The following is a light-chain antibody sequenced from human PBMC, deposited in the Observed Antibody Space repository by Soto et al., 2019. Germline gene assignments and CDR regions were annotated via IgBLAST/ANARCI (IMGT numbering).Light chain of an antibody. Sequence: IQMTQSPSTLSVSVGDRVTITFRASQTISSWLAWYQQKPGKAPKLLIYNASTLKSGVPSRFSGSGSGTEFTLTISSLQPDDFATYYCQHYNSYSEAFGQGTKVDI. CDR1: QTISSW. CDR2: NAS. V-gene: IGKV1-5*03. CDR3: QHYNSYSEA. J-gene: IGKJ1*01.